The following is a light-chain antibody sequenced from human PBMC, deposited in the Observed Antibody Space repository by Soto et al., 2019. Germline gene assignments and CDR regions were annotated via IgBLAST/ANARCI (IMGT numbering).Light chain of an antibody. CDR2: AAS. CDR1: QGISSW. CDR3: QPANSFPLT. V-gene: IGKV1-12*01. Sequence: DIQMTQSPSSVSSSVGDRVTITCRASQGISSWLAWYQQKPGKAPKLLIYAASSLQSGVXXRFXXXXXXXXXXXTISSLQPEDFATYYCQPANSFPLTFGGGTKVEIK. J-gene: IGKJ4*01.